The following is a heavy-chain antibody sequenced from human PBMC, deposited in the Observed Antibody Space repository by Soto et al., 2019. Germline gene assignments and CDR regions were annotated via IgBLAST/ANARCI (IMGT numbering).Heavy chain of an antibody. D-gene: IGHD3-16*01. J-gene: IGHJ5*02. CDR1: GGTFSSYA. CDR2: INPSSGTT. Sequence: SVKVSCKASGGTFSSYAISWVRQAPGQGLEWMGGINPSSGTTNYAQKFQDRVTMTRDASISTAYMEVTSLRHGDTAVYYCARSDDSPSYPLDLWGPGTLVTVSS. CDR3: ARSDDSPSYPLDL. V-gene: IGHV1-69*05.